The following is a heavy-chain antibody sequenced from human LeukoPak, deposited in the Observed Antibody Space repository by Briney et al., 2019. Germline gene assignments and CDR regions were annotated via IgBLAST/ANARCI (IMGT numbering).Heavy chain of an antibody. J-gene: IGHJ4*02. V-gene: IGHV6-1*01. CDR2: TYYRSKGYN. Sequence: SQTLSLTCALSGDSVSSNSAAWNWIRQSPSRGLEWLRRTYYRSKGYNDYAVSVKSRITINPDTSKNQFSLQLNSVTPEDTAVYYCARGGLRYDILTGYYRPSIYFDYWGQGTLVTVSS. D-gene: IGHD3-9*01. CDR1: GDSVSSNSAA. CDR3: ARGGLRYDILTGYYRPSIYFDY.